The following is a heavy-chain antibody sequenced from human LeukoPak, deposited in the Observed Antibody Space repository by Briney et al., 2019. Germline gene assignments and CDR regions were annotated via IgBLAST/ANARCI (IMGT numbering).Heavy chain of an antibody. CDR2: IYYSGST. CDR1: GGSISSYY. Sequence: SETLSLTCTVSGGSISSYYWNWIRQPPGKGLEWIGYIYYSGSTNYNPSLKSRVTISVDTSKNQFSLKLSSVTAADTAVYYCARGYGSGSYYPNYWGQGTLVTVSS. D-gene: IGHD3-10*01. CDR3: ARGYGSGSYYPNY. V-gene: IGHV4-59*01. J-gene: IGHJ4*02.